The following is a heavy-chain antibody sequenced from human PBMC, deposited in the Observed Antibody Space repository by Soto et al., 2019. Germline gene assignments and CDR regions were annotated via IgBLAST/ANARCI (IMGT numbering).Heavy chain of an antibody. CDR2: INPSGGST. J-gene: IGHJ4*02. D-gene: IGHD4-17*01. CDR1: GYTFTSYY. Sequence: QVQLVQSGAEVKKPGASVKVSCKASGYTFTSYYMHWVRQAPGQGLEWMGIINPSGGSTSYAQKFQGRVSMTRDTSTSTVDMELSSLRSEDTAVYYCAREALGTTVTPLCLFYWAQGHLVA. CDR3: AREALGTTVTPLCLFY. V-gene: IGHV1-46*03.